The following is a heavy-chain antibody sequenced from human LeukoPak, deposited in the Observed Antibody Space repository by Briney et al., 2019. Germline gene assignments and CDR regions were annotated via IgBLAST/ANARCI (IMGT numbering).Heavy chain of an antibody. Sequence: PSETLSLTCAVYGGSFSGYYWSWIRQPPGKGLEWIGEINHSGSTNYNPSLKSRVTISVDTSKNQFSLKLSSVTAADTAVYYCARGGGYSSSIVGFDPWGQRTLVTVS. J-gene: IGHJ5*02. CDR2: INHSGST. CDR1: GGSFSGYY. CDR3: ARGGGYSSSIVGFDP. V-gene: IGHV4-34*01. D-gene: IGHD6-6*01.